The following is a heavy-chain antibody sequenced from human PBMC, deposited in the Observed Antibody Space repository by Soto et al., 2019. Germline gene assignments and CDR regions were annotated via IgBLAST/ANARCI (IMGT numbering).Heavy chain of an antibody. CDR3: ARDSLGGAAAGQYYYGMDV. J-gene: IGHJ6*02. CDR2: IYYSGST. D-gene: IGHD6-13*01. V-gene: IGHV4-31*03. CDR1: GGSISSGGYY. Sequence: SETLSLTCTVSGGSISSGGYYWSWIRQHPGKGLEWIGYIYYSGSTYYNPSLKSRVTISVDTSKNQFSLKLSSVTAADTAVYYCARDSLGGAAAGQYYYGMDVWGQGTTVTVSS.